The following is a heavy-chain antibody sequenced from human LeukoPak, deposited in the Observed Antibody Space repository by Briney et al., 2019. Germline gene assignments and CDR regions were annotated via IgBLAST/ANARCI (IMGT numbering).Heavy chain of an antibody. Sequence: ASVKVSCKASGYTFTSYGISWVRQAPGQGLEWMGWISAYNGNTNYAQKLQGRVTITADKSTSTAYMELSSLRSEDTAVYYCARVKDGYNFNAFDIWGQGTMVTVSS. J-gene: IGHJ3*02. V-gene: IGHV1-18*04. CDR1: GYTFTSYG. CDR3: ARVKDGYNFNAFDI. D-gene: IGHD5-24*01. CDR2: ISAYNGNT.